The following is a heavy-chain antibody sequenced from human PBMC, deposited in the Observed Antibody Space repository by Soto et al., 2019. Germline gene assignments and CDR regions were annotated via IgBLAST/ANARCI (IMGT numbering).Heavy chain of an antibody. CDR2: IYYSGST. CDR3: ARLRPFYDFWSGPPPDI. Sequence: SETLSLTCTVSGGSISSYYWSWIRQPPGKGLEWIGYIYYSGSTNYNPSLKSRVTISVDTSKNQFSLKLSSVTAADTAVYYCARLRPFYDFWSGPPPDIWGPGTMVTVSS. CDR1: GGSISSYY. J-gene: IGHJ3*02. D-gene: IGHD3-3*01. V-gene: IGHV4-59*01.